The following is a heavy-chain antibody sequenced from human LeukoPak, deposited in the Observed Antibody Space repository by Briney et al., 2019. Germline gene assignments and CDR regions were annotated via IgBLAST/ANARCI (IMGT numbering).Heavy chain of an antibody. CDR3: ARVNRAYFDY. CDR1: GFTFSSYC. Sequence: PGGSLRLSCAASGFTFSSYCMSWVRQAPGQGLEWVANIKHDGSEKYYVESVKGRFTITRDKAKNSVYLQMNSLRAEDTAVYYCARVNRAYFDYWGQGTLVTVSS. CDR2: IKHDGSEK. V-gene: IGHV3-7*01. J-gene: IGHJ4*02. D-gene: IGHD1-14*01.